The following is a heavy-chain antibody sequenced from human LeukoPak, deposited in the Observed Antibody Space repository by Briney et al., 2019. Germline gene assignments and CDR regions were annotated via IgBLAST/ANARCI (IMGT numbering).Heavy chain of an antibody. J-gene: IGHJ4*02. CDR2: IYYSGST. CDR3: ASQERWVEDY. D-gene: IGHD1-26*01. V-gene: IGHV4-39*01. Sequence: SETLSLTCTVSGGSISSSSYYWGWIRQPPGKGLEWIGSIYYSGSTYYNPSLKSRVTISVDTSKNQFSLKLSSVTAADTAVYYCASQERWVEDYWGQGTLVTVSS. CDR1: GGSISSSSYY.